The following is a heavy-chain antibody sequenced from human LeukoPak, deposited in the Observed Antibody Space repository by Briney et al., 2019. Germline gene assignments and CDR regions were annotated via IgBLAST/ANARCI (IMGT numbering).Heavy chain of an antibody. D-gene: IGHD1-26*01. J-gene: IGHJ4*02. V-gene: IGHV5-51*01. CDR3: ARQPVGATGGIDY. CDR2: IYPGDSDT. CDR1: GYSFTSYW. Sequence: GESLKISCKGSGYSFTSYWIGWVRQMPGKGLEWMGIIYPGDSDTRYSPSFQGQVTISADKSSSTAYLQWSGLKASDTAMYYCARQPVGATGGIDYWGQGTLVTVSS.